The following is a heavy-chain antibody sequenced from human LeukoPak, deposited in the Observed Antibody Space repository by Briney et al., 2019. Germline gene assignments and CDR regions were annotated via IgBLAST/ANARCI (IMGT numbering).Heavy chain of an antibody. Sequence: PGGSLRLSCGASGFTFSNYAMSWVRQAPGKGLEWVSAIRTSGSTYYTDSVKGRFTISRDNSKNTLYLQMNSLRAQDTAVYYCARFGGVRPWYFDLWGRGTLVTVSS. D-gene: IGHD4-23*01. CDR2: IRTSGST. CDR1: GFTFSNYA. V-gene: IGHV3-23*01. J-gene: IGHJ2*01. CDR3: ARFGGVRPWYFDL.